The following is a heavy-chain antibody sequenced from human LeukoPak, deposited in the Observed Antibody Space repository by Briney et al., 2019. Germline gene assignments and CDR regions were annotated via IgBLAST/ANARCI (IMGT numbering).Heavy chain of an antibody. V-gene: IGHV1-2*02. CDR1: GYTFTSYG. J-gene: IGHJ4*02. D-gene: IGHD4-17*01. CDR2: INPNSGGT. Sequence: GASVKVSCKASGYTFTSYGISWVRQAPGQGLEWMGWINPNSGGTNYAQKFQGRVTMTRDTSISTAYMELYSLRSDDTAVYYCARNGYGDYDRVSDYWGQGTLVTVSS. CDR3: ARNGYGDYDRVSDY.